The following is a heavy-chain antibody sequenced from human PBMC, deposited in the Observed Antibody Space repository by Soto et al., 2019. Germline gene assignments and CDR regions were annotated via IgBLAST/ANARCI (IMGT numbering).Heavy chain of an antibody. J-gene: IGHJ6*02. CDR2: ISAYNGNT. CDR1: GYTFASYG. D-gene: IGHD2-2*01. Sequence: QVQLVQSGAEVKKPGASVKVSCKASGYTFASYGISWVRQAPGQGLEWMGWISAYNGNTNYAQKFQGRVTITTNTFTRTAYMEVRRLRSDDTAVYYCAREGTCSSTSCPTYFSFGMDVWGQGPTVTVSS. CDR3: AREGTCSSTSCPTYFSFGMDV. V-gene: IGHV1-18*01.